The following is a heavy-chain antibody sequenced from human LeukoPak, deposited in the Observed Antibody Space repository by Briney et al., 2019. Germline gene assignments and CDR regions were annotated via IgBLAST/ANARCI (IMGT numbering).Heavy chain of an antibody. Sequence: SVKVSCKASGGTFSSYAISWVRQAPGQGLEWMGGIIPIFGTANYAQKFQGRVTITADESTSTAYMELSSLRSEDTAVYYCARGAGATPYYYYYMDVWGKGTTVTISS. J-gene: IGHJ6*03. V-gene: IGHV1-69*13. CDR3: ARGAGATPYYYYYMDV. CDR1: GGTFSSYA. CDR2: IIPIFGTA. D-gene: IGHD1-26*01.